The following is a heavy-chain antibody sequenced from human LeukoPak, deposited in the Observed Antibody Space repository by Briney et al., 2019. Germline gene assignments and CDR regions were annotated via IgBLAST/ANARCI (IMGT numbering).Heavy chain of an antibody. CDR2: IPYDGSNK. D-gene: IGHD6-6*01. V-gene: IGHV3-30-3*01. CDR3: ARGAAARQGPFQH. CDR1: GFTFSSYA. Sequence: GGSLRLSCAASGFTFSSYAMHWVRQAPSKGLEWVAVIPYDGSNKYYADSVKGRFTISRDNSKNTLYLQMNSLRAEDTAVYYCARGAAARQGPFQHWGQGTLVTVSS. J-gene: IGHJ1*01.